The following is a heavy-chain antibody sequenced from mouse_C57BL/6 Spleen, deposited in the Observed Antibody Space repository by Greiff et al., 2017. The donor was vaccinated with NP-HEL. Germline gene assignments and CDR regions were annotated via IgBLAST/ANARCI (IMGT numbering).Heavy chain of an antibody. CDR2: IYPGSGST. Sequence: QVQLQQPGAELVKPGASVKMSCKASGYTFTSYWITWVKQRPGQGLEWIGDIYPGSGSTNYNEKFKSKATLTVYTSSSTAYMQLSSLASEDSAVYYGARQWDYWGQGTTLTVSS. J-gene: IGHJ2*01. D-gene: IGHD1-3*01. CDR1: GYTFTSYW. CDR3: ARQWDY. V-gene: IGHV1-55*01.